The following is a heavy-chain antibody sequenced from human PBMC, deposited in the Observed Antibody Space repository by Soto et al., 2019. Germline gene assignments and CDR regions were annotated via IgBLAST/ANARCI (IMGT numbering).Heavy chain of an antibody. CDR3: AREHIGGSSSY. D-gene: IGHD6-13*01. J-gene: IGHJ4*02. V-gene: IGHV3-21*01. Sequence: GGSLRLSCAASGFTFSSYSMNWVRQAPGKGLEWVSSISSSSSYIYYADSVKGRFTISRDNAKNSLYLQINSLRAEDTAVYYCAREHIGGSSSYWGQGTLVTVSS. CDR2: ISSSSSYI. CDR1: GFTFSSYS.